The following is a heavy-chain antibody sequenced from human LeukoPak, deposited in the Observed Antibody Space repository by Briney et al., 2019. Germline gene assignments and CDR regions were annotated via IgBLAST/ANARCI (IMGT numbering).Heavy chain of an antibody. Sequence: SGGSLRLSCAASGFTFSSYAMSWVRQAPGKGLEWVSAISGSGGSTYYADSVKGRFTISRDNSKNTLYLQMNSLRAEDTAVYYCAKGILGATPPYYFDYWGQGTLVTVSS. J-gene: IGHJ4*02. CDR2: ISGSGGST. CDR3: AKGILGATPPYYFDY. D-gene: IGHD1-26*01. CDR1: GFTFSSYA. V-gene: IGHV3-23*01.